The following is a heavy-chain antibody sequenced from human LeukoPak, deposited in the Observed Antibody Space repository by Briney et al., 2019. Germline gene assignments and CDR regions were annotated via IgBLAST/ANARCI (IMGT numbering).Heavy chain of an antibody. CDR3: AREFEDPTAGRSYDY. CDR2: IYYSGST. J-gene: IGHJ4*02. D-gene: IGHD6-13*01. V-gene: IGHV4-59*01. Sequence: SETLSLTCTVSGGSISSYYWSWIRQPPGKGLEWIGYIYYSGSTNYNPSLKSRVTISVDTSRNQFSLKLSSVTAADTAVYYCAREFEDPTAGRSYDYWGQGTLVTVSS. CDR1: GGSISSYY.